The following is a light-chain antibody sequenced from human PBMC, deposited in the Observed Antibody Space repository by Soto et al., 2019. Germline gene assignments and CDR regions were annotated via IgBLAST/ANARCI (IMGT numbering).Light chain of an antibody. CDR3: QQRSNWPPIT. Sequence: DIQMTQSPSSLSASVGDRVTITCRASQDITRWLAWYQQKPGKAPKLLIYGASSLQSGVPSRFSGSGSETDFTLTISSLEPEDFAVYYCQQRSNWPPITFGQGTRLENK. CDR2: GAS. J-gene: IGKJ5*01. CDR1: QDITRW. V-gene: IGKV1-12*01.